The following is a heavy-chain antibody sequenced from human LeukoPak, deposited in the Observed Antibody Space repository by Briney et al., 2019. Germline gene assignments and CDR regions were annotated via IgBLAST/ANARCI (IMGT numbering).Heavy chain of an antibody. CDR1: DGSISSGGFY. J-gene: IGHJ6*03. CDR2: ISYTGRT. V-gene: IGHV4-31*03. Sequence: SQTLSLTCTVSDGSISSGGFYWSWIRQPPGTGLEWIGYISYTGRTNSNPSLKSRVTISGDTSKNRFSLKVSSVTAADTALYYCARTPNIHGGFYMDVWGKGTTVIVSS. D-gene: IGHD2-15*01. CDR3: ARTPNIHGGFYMDV.